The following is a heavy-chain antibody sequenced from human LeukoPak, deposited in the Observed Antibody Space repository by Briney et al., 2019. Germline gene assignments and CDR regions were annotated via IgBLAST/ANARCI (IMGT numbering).Heavy chain of an antibody. CDR1: GFTFSNYA. CDR2: VSGSGDNT. CDR3: ARWGNDYSQFDS. D-gene: IGHD4-11*01. V-gene: IGHV3-23*01. Sequence: PGRSLRLSCAASGFTFSNYAMHWVRQAPGKGLEWVSVVSGSGDNTNYADSVKGRFTISRDNSKNTLFLQMNSLRTEDTAVYFCARWGNDYSQFDSWGQGTLVTVS. J-gene: IGHJ4*02.